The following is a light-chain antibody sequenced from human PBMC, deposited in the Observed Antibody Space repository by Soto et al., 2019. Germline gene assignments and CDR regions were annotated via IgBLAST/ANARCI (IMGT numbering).Light chain of an antibody. CDR3: SSYTSSSTLLYV. J-gene: IGLJ1*01. V-gene: IGLV2-14*01. Sequence: QSVLTQPASVSGSPGQSITTSCTGTSSDVGAYNYVSWYQHHPGKAPKFMIYEVSNRPSGVSNRFSGSKSGNTASLTTSGLQAEDEADYYCSSYTSSSTLLYVFGTGTKVTVL. CDR2: EVS. CDR1: SSDVGAYNY.